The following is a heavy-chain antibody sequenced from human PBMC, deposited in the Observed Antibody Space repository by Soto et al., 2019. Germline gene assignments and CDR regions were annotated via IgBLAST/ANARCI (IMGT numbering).Heavy chain of an antibody. CDR3: ARVSDSYGYFHYGMDV. CDR1: GGSISRYY. D-gene: IGHD5-18*01. CDR2: IYYTGST. Sequence: SETLSLTCSVSGGSISRYYWSWIRQPPGNGLEWIGYIYYTGSTNYNPSLKSRATISIDTSKNQFSLKLSSVTAADTAVYYCARVSDSYGYFHYGMDVWGQGTTVTVSS. V-gene: IGHV4-59*01. J-gene: IGHJ6*02.